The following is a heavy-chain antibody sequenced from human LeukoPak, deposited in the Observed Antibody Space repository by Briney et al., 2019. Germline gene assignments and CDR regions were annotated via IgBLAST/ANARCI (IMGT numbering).Heavy chain of an antibody. CDR1: GGSISSRSYY. CDR2: IYYSGST. D-gene: IGHD6-13*01. V-gene: IGHV4-39*01. CDR3: ARHGSIRGSHSSSWYPTIYYFDY. J-gene: IGHJ4*02. Sequence: PSETLALTCTVCGGSISSRSYYWGWIRQPPGKGLEWIGSIYYSGSTYYNPSLKSRVTISVDTSKNQFSLKLSSVTAADTAVYYCARHGSIRGSHSSSWYPTIYYFDYWGQGTLVTVSS.